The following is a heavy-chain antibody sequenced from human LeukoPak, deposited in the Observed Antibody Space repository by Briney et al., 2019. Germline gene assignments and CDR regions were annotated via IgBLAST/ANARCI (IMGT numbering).Heavy chain of an antibody. J-gene: IGHJ4*02. CDR1: GYTFTGYY. CDR3: AREVDYYDTSDYFPLGY. D-gene: IGHD3-22*01. CDR2: INPNSGGT. V-gene: IGHV1-2*02. Sequence: ASVKVSCKASGYTFTGYYIHWVRQAPGQGLEWMGWINPNSGGTNYAQKFQGRVTMTRDTSISTVYMELSRLRSDDTAVYYCAREVDYYDTSDYFPLGYWGQGTLVTVSS.